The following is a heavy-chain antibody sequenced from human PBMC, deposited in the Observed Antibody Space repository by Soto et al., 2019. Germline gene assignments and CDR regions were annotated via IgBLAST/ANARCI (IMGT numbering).Heavy chain of an antibody. CDR2: IYHSGST. CDR1: GYSISSGYY. CDR3: AREMATTGVIVWLEP. D-gene: IGHD5-12*01. Sequence: PSQTLSLTCAVSGYSISSGYYWGWIRQPPGKGLEWIGSIYHSGSTYYNPSLKSRVTISVDTPKNTFSPQLSSVTAADTAVYYCAREMATTGVIVWLEPWGQVTLGTVCS. V-gene: IGHV4-38-2*02. J-gene: IGHJ5*02.